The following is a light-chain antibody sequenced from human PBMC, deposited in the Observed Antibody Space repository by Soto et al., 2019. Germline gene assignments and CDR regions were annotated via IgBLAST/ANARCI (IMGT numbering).Light chain of an antibody. Sequence: DIQMTQSPSALSASVGDRVTITCRGSQGISSWLAWYQQKPGKAPGLLIYKASSLASGVPSRFSGSGSGTEFTLTISSMQPEDVATYHCQQHTTFGQGTKVEI. CDR1: QGISSW. CDR2: KAS. J-gene: IGKJ1*01. V-gene: IGKV1-5*03. CDR3: QQHTT.